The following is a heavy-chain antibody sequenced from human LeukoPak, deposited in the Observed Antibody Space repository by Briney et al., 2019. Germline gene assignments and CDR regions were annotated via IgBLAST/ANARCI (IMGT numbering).Heavy chain of an antibody. J-gene: IGHJ6*02. D-gene: IGHD3-3*01. V-gene: IGHV1-8*01. CDR1: GYTFTSYD. CDR2: MNPNSGNT. Sequence: EASVKVSCKASGYTFTSYDINWVRQATGQGLEWMGWMNPNSGNTGYAQKFQGRVTMTRNTSISTAYMELSSLRSEDTAVYYCARFYDFWSGYSETDYGMGVWGQGTTVTVSS. CDR3: ARFYDFWSGYSETDYGMGV.